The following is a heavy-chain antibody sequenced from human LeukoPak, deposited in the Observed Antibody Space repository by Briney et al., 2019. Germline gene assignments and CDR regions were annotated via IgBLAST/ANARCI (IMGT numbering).Heavy chain of an antibody. V-gene: IGHV3-7*01. J-gene: IGHJ6*02. Sequence: GGSLRLSCAASGFTFSSYRMSWVRQAPGKGLEWVANIKQDGSEKYYVDSVKGRFTISRDNAKNSLYLQMNSLRAEDTAVYYCARGYFDWSPGDYGMDVWGQGTTVTVSS. CDR2: IKQDGSEK. CDR1: GFTFSSYR. D-gene: IGHD3-9*01. CDR3: ARGYFDWSPGDYGMDV.